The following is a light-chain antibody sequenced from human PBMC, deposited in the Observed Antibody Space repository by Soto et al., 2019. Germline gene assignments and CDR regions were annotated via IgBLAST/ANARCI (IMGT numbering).Light chain of an antibody. CDR3: SSYTTSYFYV. V-gene: IGLV2-14*01. J-gene: IGLJ1*01. CDR2: EVE. CDR1: GRDIGAYNY. Sequence: QSVLTQPASVSGSPGQSITISCTGSGRDIGAYNYVSWCQQHPGKAPKLIIYEVENRPSGVSNRFSASKSAFTASLTISGLQAEDEADYYCSSYTTSYFYVFGPGTKVTVL.